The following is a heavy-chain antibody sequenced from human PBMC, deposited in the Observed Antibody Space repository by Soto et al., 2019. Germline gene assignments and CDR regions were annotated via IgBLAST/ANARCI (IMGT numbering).Heavy chain of an antibody. D-gene: IGHD5-12*01. CDR2: INPNSGGA. J-gene: IGHJ4*02. V-gene: IGHV1-2*04. CDR3: ARSGGGYDLGDY. CDR1: GYTFIGYY. Sequence: QVQLVQSGAEVKKPGASVKVSCKASGYTFIGYYIHCVRQAPGQGLEWMGWINPNSGGAKYSQKFQAWVTMTSDTSISTAYMELSRLKSDDTAVYYCARSGGGYDLGDYWGQGTLVTVSS.